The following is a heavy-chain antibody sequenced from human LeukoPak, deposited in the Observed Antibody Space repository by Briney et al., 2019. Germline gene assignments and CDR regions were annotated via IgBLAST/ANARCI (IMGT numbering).Heavy chain of an antibody. CDR1: GASISSYY. D-gene: IGHD1-1*01. CDR3: ARDRGSYYAFDI. Sequence: PSETLSLTCTVPGASISSYYWSWIRQPPGKGLEWIGHIYYSGSTNYNPSLKSRVTISVDTSKNQFSLKLSSMTAADTAMYYCARDRGSYYAFDIWGQGTMVTVSS. J-gene: IGHJ3*02. V-gene: IGHV4-59*01. CDR2: IYYSGST.